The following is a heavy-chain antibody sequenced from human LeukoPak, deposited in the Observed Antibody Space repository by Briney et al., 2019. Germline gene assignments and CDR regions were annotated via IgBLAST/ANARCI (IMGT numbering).Heavy chain of an antibody. CDR1: GGSISSYH. D-gene: IGHD5-12*01. V-gene: IGHV4-4*07. CDR2: IYTSGST. CDR3: ARGYSGYSRAYFDY. Sequence: PSETLSLTCTVSGGSISSYHWSWIRQPAGKGLEWIGRIYTSGSTDYNPSLKSRVTMSVGTSENQFSLRLSSVTAADTAVYYCARGYSGYSRAYFDYWGQGTXVTVSS. J-gene: IGHJ4*02.